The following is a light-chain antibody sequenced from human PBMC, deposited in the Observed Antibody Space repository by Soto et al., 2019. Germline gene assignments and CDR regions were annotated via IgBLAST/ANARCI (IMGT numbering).Light chain of an antibody. V-gene: IGLV2-14*01. CDR2: EVS. J-gene: IGLJ3*02. Sequence: QSALTQPASVSGSPGQSITISCTGTSSDVGGYNYVSWYQHHPGKAPKLMIYEVSNRPSGVSNRFSGSKSGNTASLTIYGLQAEDEADYFCCSYTSTSTLDWVFGGGTKLTVL. CDR3: CSYTSTSTLDWV. CDR1: SSDVGGYNY.